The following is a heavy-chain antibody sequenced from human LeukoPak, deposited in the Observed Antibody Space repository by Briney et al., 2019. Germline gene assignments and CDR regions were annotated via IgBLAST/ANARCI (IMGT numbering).Heavy chain of an antibody. J-gene: IGHJ6*02. V-gene: IGHV3-7*01. CDR2: INPDGSEK. CDR1: GFTFSSYW. CDR3: ARWIFGVVGDV. Sequence: GGSLRLSCAVSGFTFSSYWMAWVRQAPGKGLEWVANINPDGSEKYYVDSVKGRFTISRDNAENSLYLQMNSLRAEDTAVYYCARWIFGVVGDVWGQGTTVTVSS. D-gene: IGHD3-3*01.